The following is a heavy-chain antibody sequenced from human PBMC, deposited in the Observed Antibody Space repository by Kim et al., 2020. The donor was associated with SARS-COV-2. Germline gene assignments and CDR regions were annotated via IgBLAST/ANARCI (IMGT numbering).Heavy chain of an antibody. CDR3: GSSQRGLIFGVAPDAFDI. CDR1: GFTFSDYY. Sequence: GGSLRLSCAASGFTFSDYYMSWIRQAPGKGLEWVSYISSSGSTIYYADSVKGRFTISRDNAKNSLYLQMNSLRAEDTAVYYCGSSQRGLIFGVAPDAFDIWGQGPMVTVSS. CDR2: ISSSGSTI. J-gene: IGHJ3*02. V-gene: IGHV3-11*01. D-gene: IGHD3-3*01.